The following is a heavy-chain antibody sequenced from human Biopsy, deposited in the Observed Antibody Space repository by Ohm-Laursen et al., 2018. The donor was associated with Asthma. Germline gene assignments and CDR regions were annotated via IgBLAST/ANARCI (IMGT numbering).Heavy chain of an antibody. J-gene: IGHJ4*02. V-gene: IGHV1-24*01. Sequence: GASVKVSCKISGYSLTDLSMHWVRQAPGQGLEWMGGHDHGEGGTVNARRFQGRVTMTEDTSTGTAYMELSSLSSDDTAVYYCASDFPKDYVRYNFQFWGQGTLVTVSS. CDR1: GYSLTDLS. CDR3: ASDFPKDYVRYNFQF. CDR2: HDHGEGGT. D-gene: IGHD4-17*01.